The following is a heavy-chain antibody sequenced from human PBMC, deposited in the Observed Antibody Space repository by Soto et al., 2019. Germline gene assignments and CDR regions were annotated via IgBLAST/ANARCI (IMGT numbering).Heavy chain of an antibody. Sequence: VQLVVSGGGLVQPGGSLRLSCEDSGFTFRNYDMHSVRQGTGKGLEWVSGISAAGDPDYADSVEGRFTISRENAQNSFFLQMNSLRVGDTAVYYCARTDREFYGLDVWGQGTTVIVSS. J-gene: IGHJ6*02. V-gene: IGHV3-13*05. CDR3: ARTDREFYGLDV. CDR1: GFTFRNYD. D-gene: IGHD3-10*01. CDR2: ISAAGDP.